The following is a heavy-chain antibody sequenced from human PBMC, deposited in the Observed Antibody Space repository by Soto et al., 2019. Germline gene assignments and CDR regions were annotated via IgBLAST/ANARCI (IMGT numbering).Heavy chain of an antibody. J-gene: IGHJ6*02. CDR2: INHSGST. CDR3: ARGAIAAGWYYYYGMDV. D-gene: IGHD6-13*01. Sequence: SETLSLTCAVYGGSFSGYYWSWIRQPPGKGLEWIGEINHSGSTNYNPSLKSRVTISVDTSKNQFSLKLSSVTAADTAVYYCARGAIAAGWYYYYGMDVWGQGTTVTV. CDR1: GGSFSGYY. V-gene: IGHV4-34*01.